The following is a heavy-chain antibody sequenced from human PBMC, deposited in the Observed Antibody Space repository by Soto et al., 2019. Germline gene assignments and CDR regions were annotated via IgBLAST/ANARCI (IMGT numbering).Heavy chain of an antibody. Sequence: SETLSLTCTVSGGSISNYYWSWIRQPPGKGLEWIGYILYSGSTHYNPSLKSRVTISVDTSKNQFSLKVTSVTAADTAVYYCARLHGYCISSSCHGHYAMDVWGQGTTVTVSS. D-gene: IGHD2-2*01. CDR1: GGSISNYY. CDR2: ILYSGST. CDR3: ARLHGYCISSSCHGHYAMDV. V-gene: IGHV4-59*08. J-gene: IGHJ6*02.